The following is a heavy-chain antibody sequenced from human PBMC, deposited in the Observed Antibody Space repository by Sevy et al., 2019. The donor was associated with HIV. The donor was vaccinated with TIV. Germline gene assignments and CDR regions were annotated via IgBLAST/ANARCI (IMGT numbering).Heavy chain of an antibody. J-gene: IGHJ3*02. Sequence: ASVKVSCKASGYTFISYYIHWVRQAPGQGHEWMGMINPTGGSTTYAQMFQGRVTMTRDTSTSTVYMEWSSLRSDDTAVYYCAREALASSGLDAFDIWGQGTTVTVSS. CDR1: GYTFISYY. D-gene: IGHD3-22*01. CDR3: AREALASSGLDAFDI. V-gene: IGHV1-46*01. CDR2: INPTGGST.